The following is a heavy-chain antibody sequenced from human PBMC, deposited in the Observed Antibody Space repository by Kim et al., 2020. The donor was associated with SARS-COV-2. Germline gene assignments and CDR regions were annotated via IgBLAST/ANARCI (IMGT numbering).Heavy chain of an antibody. Sequence: GGSLRLSCAASGFTFSSYAMSWVRQAPGKGLEWVSAISGSGGSTYYADSVKGRFTISRDNSKNTLYLQMNSLRAEDTAVYYCAKVQSGGITFGGVIDLYYYYGMDVWGQGTTVTVSS. V-gene: IGHV3-23*01. CDR2: ISGSGGST. CDR3: AKVQSGGITFGGVIDLYYYYGMDV. CDR1: GFTFSSYA. J-gene: IGHJ6*02. D-gene: IGHD3-16*02.